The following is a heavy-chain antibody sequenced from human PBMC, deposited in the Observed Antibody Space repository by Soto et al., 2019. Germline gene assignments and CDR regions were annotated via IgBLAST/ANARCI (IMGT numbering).Heavy chain of an antibody. J-gene: IGHJ6*02. D-gene: IGHD6-13*01. CDR2: ISGSGGST. CDR1: GFTFSSYA. V-gene: IGHV3-23*01. Sequence: GGSLRLSCAASGFTFSSYAMSWVRQAPGKGLEWVSAISGSGGSTYYADSVKGRFTISRDNSKNTLYLQMNSLRAEDTAVYYCAKDLREAALTYYGMDVWGQGTTVTVYS. CDR3: AKDLREAALTYYGMDV.